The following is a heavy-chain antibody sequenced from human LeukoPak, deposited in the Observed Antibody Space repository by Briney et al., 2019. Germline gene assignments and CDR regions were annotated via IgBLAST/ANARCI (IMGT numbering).Heavy chain of an antibody. D-gene: IGHD3-22*01. CDR2: ISSSSSTI. CDR1: GFTFSSYS. J-gene: IGHJ4*02. CDR3: ARDFSWDSSGYYPYYFDY. Sequence: GGSLRLSCAASGFTFSSYSMNWVRQAPGKGLEWVSYISSSSSTIYYADSVKGRFTISRDNAKNSLYLQMNSLRAEDTAVYYCARDFSWDSSGYYPYYFDYWGQGTLVTVSS. V-gene: IGHV3-48*01.